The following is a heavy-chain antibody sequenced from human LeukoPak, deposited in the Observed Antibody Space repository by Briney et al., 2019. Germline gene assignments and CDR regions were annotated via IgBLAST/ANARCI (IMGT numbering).Heavy chain of an antibody. Sequence: GGSLRLSCAASGFTFSSYGMSWVRQAPGKGLEWVSGISGSGDSTHYADSVKGRFTISRDNSKNTLYLQMNSLRAEDTAVYYCAKALGYWSGGSCYSDKSYYYGMDVWGQGTTVTVS. J-gene: IGHJ6*02. D-gene: IGHD2-15*01. V-gene: IGHV3-23*01. CDR3: AKALGYWSGGSCYSDKSYYYGMDV. CDR2: ISGSGDST. CDR1: GFTFSSYG.